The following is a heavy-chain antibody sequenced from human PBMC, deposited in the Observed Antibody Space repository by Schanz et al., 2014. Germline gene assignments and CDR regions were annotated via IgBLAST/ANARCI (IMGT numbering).Heavy chain of an antibody. Sequence: EVQLVESGGGLIQPGGSLRLSCAASGFTFSTHAMSWVRQAPGKGLEWVSSISGDHRNTFYADSVKGRFTISRDNSKNTLYLQMNSLRAEDTAVYYCARGGPAYYFDDWGQGTLVTVSS. CDR3: ARGGPAYYFDD. CDR1: GFTFSTHA. CDR2: ISGDHRNT. V-gene: IGHV3-23*04. J-gene: IGHJ4*02.